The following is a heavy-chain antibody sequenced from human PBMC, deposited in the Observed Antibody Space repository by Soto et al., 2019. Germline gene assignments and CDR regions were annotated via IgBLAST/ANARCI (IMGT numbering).Heavy chain of an antibody. Sequence: EVQLSESGGGLVQPGGSQRLSCAASGFPFNTYAMTWVRQAPGKGLEWVSAISVTGDKTYYAESVSGGFAISRDNSQNILFLQMNDLRAEDTVLYYCARKIYHRVDPGGQGTLLSVSS. V-gene: IGHV3-23*01. CDR2: ISVTGDKT. J-gene: IGHJ5*02. CDR1: GFPFNTYA. CDR3: ARKIYHRVDP. D-gene: IGHD2-2*01.